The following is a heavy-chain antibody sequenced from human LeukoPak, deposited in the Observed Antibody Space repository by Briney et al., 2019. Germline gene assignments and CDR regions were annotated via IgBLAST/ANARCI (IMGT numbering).Heavy chain of an antibody. CDR2: FYYTGST. V-gene: IGHV4-39*01. CDR3: ARRSGTYHAFDI. Sequence: SETLSLTCTVSGGSISSNGYYWGWIRQPPGKGLEWIGSFYYTGSTLYSPSLKSRVTISVDTSKNQFSLKLSSVTAADTAVYYCARRSGTYHAFDIWGQGTMVTVSS. J-gene: IGHJ3*02. CDR1: GGSISSNGYY. D-gene: IGHD1-26*01.